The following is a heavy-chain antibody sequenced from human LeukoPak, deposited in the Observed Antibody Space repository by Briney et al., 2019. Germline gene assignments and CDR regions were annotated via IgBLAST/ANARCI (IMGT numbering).Heavy chain of an antibody. Sequence: ASVKVSCKASGYTFTNYGISWVRQAPGQGLEWMGWINPNSGGTNYAQKFQGRVTMTRDTSISTAYMELSRLRSDDTAVYYCARGSKAYDYYGSGSNYYYYYMDVWGKGTTVTISS. D-gene: IGHD3-10*01. CDR3: ARGSKAYDYYGSGSNYYYYYMDV. CDR1: GYTFTNYG. V-gene: IGHV1-2*02. J-gene: IGHJ6*03. CDR2: INPNSGGT.